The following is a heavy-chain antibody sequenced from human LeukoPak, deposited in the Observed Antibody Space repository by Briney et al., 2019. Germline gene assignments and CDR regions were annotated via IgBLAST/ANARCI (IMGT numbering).Heavy chain of an antibody. CDR2: ISAYNGNT. D-gene: IGHD4-17*01. CDR1: GYTFTSYG. Sequence: GASVKVSYKASGYTFTSYGISWVRQAPGQGLERMGWISAYNGNTNYAQKLQGRVTMTTDTSTSTAYMELRSLRSDDTAVYYCARNTVTTSYWYFDLWGRGTLVTVSS. J-gene: IGHJ2*01. V-gene: IGHV1-18*01. CDR3: ARNTVTTSYWYFDL.